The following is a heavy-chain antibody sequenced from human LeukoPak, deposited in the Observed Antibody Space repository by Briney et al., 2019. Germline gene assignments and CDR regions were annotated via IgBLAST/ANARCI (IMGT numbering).Heavy chain of an antibody. D-gene: IGHD2-21*02. CDR3: AKDLERHIVVVTASAVDY. CDR2: ISYDGSNK. Sequence: GGSLRLSCAASGFTFSSYGMHWVRQARGRGLGGGVVISYDGSNKYYADSVKGRFTISRDNSKNTLYLQMNSLRAEDTAVYYCAKDLERHIVVVTASAVDYWGQGPLVTVSS. CDR1: GFTFSSYG. V-gene: IGHV3-30*18. J-gene: IGHJ4*02.